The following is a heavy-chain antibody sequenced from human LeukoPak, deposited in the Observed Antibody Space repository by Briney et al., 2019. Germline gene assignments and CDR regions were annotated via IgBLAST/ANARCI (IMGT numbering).Heavy chain of an antibody. V-gene: IGHV1-8*01. CDR1: RYTSTSYD. CDR2: MNPNSGNT. CDR3: ARKNYGSNRWFDP. Sequence: ASVKVSCKAPRYTSTSYDINWVRQAPGQGLEWMGWMNPNSGNTGYAQKFQGRVTMTRNTSVSTAYMELSSLRSEDTAVYYCARKNYGSNRWFDPWGQGTLVTVSS. D-gene: IGHD4/OR15-4a*01. J-gene: IGHJ5*02.